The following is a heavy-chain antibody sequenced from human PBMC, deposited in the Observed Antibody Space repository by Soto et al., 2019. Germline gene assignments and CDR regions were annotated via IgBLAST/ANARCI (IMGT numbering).Heavy chain of an antibody. Sequence: QVQLVQSGAEVKKPGSSVKVSCKASGGTFSSYAISWVRQAPGQGLEWMGGIIPIFGTANYAQKFQGRVTITADESTSTAYMELSSLSSEDTAVYYCASTAAGSVRYYYYGMDVWGQGTTVTVSS. CDR2: IIPIFGTA. J-gene: IGHJ6*02. V-gene: IGHV1-69*01. D-gene: IGHD6-13*01. CDR1: GGTFSSYA. CDR3: ASTAAGSVRYYYYGMDV.